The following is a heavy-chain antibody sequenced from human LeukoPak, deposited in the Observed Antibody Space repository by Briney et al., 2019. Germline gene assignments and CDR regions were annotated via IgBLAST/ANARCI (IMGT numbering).Heavy chain of an antibody. V-gene: IGHV3-21*01. D-gene: IGHD3-3*01. Sequence: TGGSLRLSCAASGFTFSSYSMNWVRQAPGKGLEWVSSISGSSSYIYYADSVKGRFTISRDNAKNSLYLQMNSLRAEDTAVYYCARGDDFWSGTLRFDPWGQGTLVTVSS. CDR1: GFTFSSYS. CDR2: ISGSSSYI. J-gene: IGHJ5*02. CDR3: ARGDDFWSGTLRFDP.